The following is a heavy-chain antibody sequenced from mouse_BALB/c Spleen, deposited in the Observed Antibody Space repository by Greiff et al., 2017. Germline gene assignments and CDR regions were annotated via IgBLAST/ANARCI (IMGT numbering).Heavy chain of an antibody. D-gene: IGHD1-1*01. CDR2: ISSGGSYT. V-gene: IGHV5-9-4*01. Sequence: EVKVEESGGGLVKPGGSLKLSCAASGFTFSSYAMSWVRQSPEKRLEWVAEISSGGSYTYYPDTVTGRFTISRDNAKNTLYLEMSSLRSEDTAMYYCARDKVTTRAMDYWGQGTSVTVSS. CDR1: GFTFSSYA. J-gene: IGHJ4*01. CDR3: ARDKVTTRAMDY.